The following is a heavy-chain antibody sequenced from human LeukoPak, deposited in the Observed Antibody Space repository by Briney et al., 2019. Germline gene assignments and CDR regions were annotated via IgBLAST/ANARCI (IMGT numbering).Heavy chain of an antibody. D-gene: IGHD2-8*02. CDR1: GFTFSKYW. V-gene: IGHV3-7*01. CDR3: ARVNPLVAPGALDI. J-gene: IGHJ3*02. Sequence: PGGSLRLSCVASGFTFSKYWMTWVRQAPGKGLAWVANIKQEGSEKYYIHSVKGRFAISRHNAKNSLYLRMNSLGAEDTAVYHCARVNPLVAPGALDIWGQGTMVAVSS. CDR2: IKQEGSEK.